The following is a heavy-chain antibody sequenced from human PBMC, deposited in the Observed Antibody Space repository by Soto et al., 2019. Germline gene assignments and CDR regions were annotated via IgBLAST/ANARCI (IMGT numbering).Heavy chain of an antibody. Sequence: ASETLSLTCAVSGGSFTSNNWWTWVRQPPGQGLEWIGEIYRTGSTNYNPSLKSRVTISLDKSENQFSLKVTSLTAADTAVYYCASRDPGTSVDYWGQGALVTVSS. CDR2: IYRTGST. D-gene: IGHD1-7*01. CDR1: GGSFTSNNW. J-gene: IGHJ4*02. CDR3: ASRDPGTSVDY. V-gene: IGHV4-4*02.